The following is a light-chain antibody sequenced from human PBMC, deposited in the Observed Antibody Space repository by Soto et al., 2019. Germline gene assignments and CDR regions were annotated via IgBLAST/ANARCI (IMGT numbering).Light chain of an antibody. J-gene: IGLJ1*01. CDR3: SSYTSSSTLLYV. Sequence: QSALTQPASVSGSPGQSITSSCTGTSSDVGGYNYVSWYQQHPGKAPKLMIYDVSNRPSVVSNRFSGSKSGNTASLTISRLQAEDEADDYCSSYTSSSTLLYVFGTGTKLTVL. CDR2: DVS. V-gene: IGLV2-14*01. CDR1: SSDVGGYNY.